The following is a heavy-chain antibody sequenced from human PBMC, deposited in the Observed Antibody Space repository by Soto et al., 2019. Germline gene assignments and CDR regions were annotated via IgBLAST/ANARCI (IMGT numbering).Heavy chain of an antibody. CDR1: GGTFSSDA. CDR3: ARDKSADSSGYLYYFDY. V-gene: IGHV1-69*06. Sequence: SVNVSCKPSGGTFSSDAITWVRQAPGQGLEWMGGIIPLFGTINYAQKFQGRVTITADKSTTTAYMELISLRSDDTAVYYCARDKSADSSGYLYYFDYWGQGTLVTVSS. J-gene: IGHJ4*02. CDR2: IIPLFGTI. D-gene: IGHD3-22*01.